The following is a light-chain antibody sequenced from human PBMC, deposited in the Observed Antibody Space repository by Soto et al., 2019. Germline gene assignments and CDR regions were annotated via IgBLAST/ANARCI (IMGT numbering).Light chain of an antibody. CDR3: GSWDSSLSAYV. Sequence: QSALTQPASVSGSPGQSITISCTATSSDVGGYNYVSWYQQHPGKAPKVLIYDDNKRPSGIRDRFSGSKSGTSATLGITGFQTGDEADYYCGSWDSSLSAYVFGTGTKLTVL. CDR1: SSDVGGYNY. CDR2: DDN. V-gene: IGLV1-51*01. J-gene: IGLJ1*01.